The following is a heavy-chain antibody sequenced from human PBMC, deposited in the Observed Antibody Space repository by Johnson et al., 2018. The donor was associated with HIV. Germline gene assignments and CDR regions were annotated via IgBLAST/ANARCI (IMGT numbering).Heavy chain of an antibody. V-gene: IGHV3-33*06. Sequence: QVLLVESGGGVVQPGRSLRLSCAASGFTFSSYGMHWVRQAPGKGLEWVAVIWYDGSNRYYADSVKGRFTISRDNSKNTMDLQMNSLRAEDTAVYYCAKSTQATIARESGPYGAFDIWGQGTMVTVSS. CDR3: AKSTQATIARESGPYGAFDI. J-gene: IGHJ3*02. CDR1: GFTFSSYG. CDR2: IWYDGSNR. D-gene: IGHD3-10*01.